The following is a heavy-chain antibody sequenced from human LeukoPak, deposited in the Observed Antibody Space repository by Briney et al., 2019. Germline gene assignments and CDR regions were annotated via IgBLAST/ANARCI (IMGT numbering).Heavy chain of an antibody. V-gene: IGHV4-39*01. J-gene: IGHJ3*02. CDR2: IYYSGST. Sequence: SETLSLTCTVSGGSISSSSYYWGWIRQPPGKGLEWIGSIYYSGSTYHNPSLKSRVTISVDTSKNQFSLKLSSVTAADTAVYYCASPRGAFDIWGQGTMVTVSS. CDR3: ASPRGAFDI. CDR1: GGSISSSSYY.